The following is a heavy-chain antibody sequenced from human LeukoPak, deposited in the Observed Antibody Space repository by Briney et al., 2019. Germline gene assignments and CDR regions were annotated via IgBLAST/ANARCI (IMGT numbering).Heavy chain of an antibody. CDR3: ARGPKYYGSGSYNY. Sequence: SETLSLTCAVYGGSFSGYYWSWIRQPPGKGLEWIGEINHSGSTNYNPSLKSRVTISVDTSRNQFSLKLSSVTAADTAVYYCARGPKYYGSGSYNYWGQEPWSPSPQ. J-gene: IGHJ4*01. CDR1: GGSFSGYY. D-gene: IGHD3-10*01. CDR2: INHSGST. V-gene: IGHV4-34*01.